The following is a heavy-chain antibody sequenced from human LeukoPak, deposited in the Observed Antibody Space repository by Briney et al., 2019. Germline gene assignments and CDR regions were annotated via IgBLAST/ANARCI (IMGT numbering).Heavy chain of an antibody. CDR2: IYYSGST. D-gene: IGHD3-10*01. CDR1: GGSISSSSYY. J-gene: IGHJ6*03. CDR3: ARVTGSYYFYYYMDV. V-gene: IGHV4-39*07. Sequence: SETLSLTCTVSGGSISSSSYYWGWIRQPPGKGLEWIGSIYYSGSTYYNPSLKSRVTISVDTSKNQFSLKLSSVTAADTAVYYCARVTGSYYFYYYMDVWGKGTTVTVSS.